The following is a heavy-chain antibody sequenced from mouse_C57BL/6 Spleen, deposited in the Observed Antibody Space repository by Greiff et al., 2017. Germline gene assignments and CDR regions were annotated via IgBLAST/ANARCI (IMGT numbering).Heavy chain of an antibody. CDR1: GFSLTSYA. CDR3: ARGHYGYSWYFDV. V-gene: IGHV2-9-1*01. D-gene: IGHD2-2*01. CDR2: IWTGGGT. J-gene: IGHJ1*03. Sequence: VKVIESGPGLVAPSQSLSITCTVSGFSLTSYAISWVRQPPGKGLEWLGVIWTGGGTNYNSALKSRLSISKDNSKSQVFLKMNSLQTDDTARYYCARGHYGYSWYFDVWGTGTTVTVSS.